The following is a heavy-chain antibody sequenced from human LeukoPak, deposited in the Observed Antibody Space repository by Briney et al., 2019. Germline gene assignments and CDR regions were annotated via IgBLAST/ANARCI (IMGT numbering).Heavy chain of an antibody. D-gene: IGHD2-15*01. CDR1: GFSVSSIY. Sequence: GESMTLSSAAAGFSVSSIYMSWVSQAPGRGREWVGLIYSGVSTYYADSVKGRFTSSRDNSKTTLYLQMNSLRAEDTAVSYCASDHPAGYCSGDSCYYHWFDPWGQGTLVTVSS. J-gene: IGHJ5*02. CDR3: ASDHPAGYCSGDSCYYHWFDP. V-gene: IGHV3-66*01. CDR2: IYSGVST.